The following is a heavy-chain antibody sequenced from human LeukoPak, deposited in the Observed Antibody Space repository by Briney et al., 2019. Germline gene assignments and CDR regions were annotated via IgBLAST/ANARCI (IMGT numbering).Heavy chain of an antibody. CDR1: GFTFSSYA. D-gene: IGHD2-15*01. CDR2: ISSNGGST. J-gene: IGHJ4*02. CDR3: ARIPRCSGGSCYNY. V-gene: IGHV3-64*01. Sequence: GGSLRLSCAASGFTFSSYAMHWVRQAPGKGLEYVSAISSNGGSTYYANSVKGRFTISRDNSKNTLYLQMGSLRAEDMAVYYCARIPRCSGGSCYNYWDKGPLATVSS.